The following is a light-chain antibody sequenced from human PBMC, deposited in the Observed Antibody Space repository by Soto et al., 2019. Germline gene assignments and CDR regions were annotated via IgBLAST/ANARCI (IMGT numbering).Light chain of an antibody. CDR1: SSDVGCYTY. CDR3: SSYTSSSTLYV. Sequence: ALTQPASVSGSPRQSITISCTGASSDVGCYTYVSWYQQHPGKAPKLMIYEVNNRPSGVSNRFSGSKSGNTASLTISGLQAEDEADYYCSSYTSSSTLYVFGTGTKVTVL. J-gene: IGLJ1*01. CDR2: EVN. V-gene: IGLV2-14*01.